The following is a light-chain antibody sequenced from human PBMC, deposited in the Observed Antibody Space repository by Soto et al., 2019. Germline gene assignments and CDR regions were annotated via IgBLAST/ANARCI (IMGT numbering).Light chain of an antibody. CDR2: EVN. Sequence: QSALTQPPSASGSPGQSVTISCTGSSSDVGGYNYVSWYQQHPGKAPKLMIYEVNKRPSGVPDRFSGSKSGNTASLTVSGLHAEDEAHYYCSSYAGNKGYVFGTGTKLTVL. J-gene: IGLJ1*01. CDR1: SSDVGGYNY. CDR3: SSYAGNKGYV. V-gene: IGLV2-8*01.